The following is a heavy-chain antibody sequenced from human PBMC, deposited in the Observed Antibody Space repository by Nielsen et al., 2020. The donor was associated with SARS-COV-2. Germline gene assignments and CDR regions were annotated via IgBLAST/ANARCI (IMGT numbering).Heavy chain of an antibody. CDR3: ARQPRSIISNWFDP. D-gene: IGHD1-14*01. V-gene: IGHV5-10-1*01. J-gene: IGHJ5*02. Sequence: GESLKISCQASGFSFTNYWISWVRQMPGKGLEWMGNIYPPDSHTNYSPSFQGHVTISADKSITTAYLQWSSLEASDSAMYYCARQPRSIISNWFDPWCQGTLVTVST. CDR2: IYPPDSHT. CDR1: GFSFTNYW.